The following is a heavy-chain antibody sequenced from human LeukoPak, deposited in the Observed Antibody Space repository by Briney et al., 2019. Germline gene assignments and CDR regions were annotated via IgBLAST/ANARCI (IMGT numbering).Heavy chain of an antibody. Sequence: SETLSLTCTVSGGSISSYYWSWIRQPPGKGLEWIGYIYYSGSTNYNPSLKSRVTISLDTSKNQFSLKLSSVTAADTAVYYCARVGTYYRSLDSWGQGTLVTVSS. CDR1: GGSISSYY. J-gene: IGHJ4*02. V-gene: IGHV4-59*01. CDR2: IYYSGST. CDR3: ARVGTYYRSLDS. D-gene: IGHD3-10*01.